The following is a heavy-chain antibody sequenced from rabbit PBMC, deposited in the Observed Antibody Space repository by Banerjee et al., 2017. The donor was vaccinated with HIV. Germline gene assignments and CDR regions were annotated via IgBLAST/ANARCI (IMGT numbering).Heavy chain of an antibody. D-gene: IGHD6-1*01. CDR3: ARGYSSNGGYGYDYFNL. CDR1: GFDVSSNA. CDR2: IYAGSNTYT. V-gene: IGHV1S45*01. Sequence: QQQLVESGGGLVQPEGSLTLTCKASGFDVSSNAMCWVRQAPGKGLEWIACIYAGSNTYTYYASWAKGRFPISRTSSTTVTLQMTSLTAADTATYFCARGYSSNGGYGYDYFNLWGPGTLVTVS. J-gene: IGHJ4*01.